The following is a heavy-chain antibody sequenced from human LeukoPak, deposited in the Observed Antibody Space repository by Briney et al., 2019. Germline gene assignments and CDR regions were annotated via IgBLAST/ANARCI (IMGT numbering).Heavy chain of an antibody. J-gene: IGHJ6*04. Sequence: GGSLRLSCTASGFTFDDYDMNWVRQAPGKGLEWVSYISSSGSTIYYADSVKGRFTISRDNAKNSLYLQMNSLRAEDTAVYYCAELGITMIGGVWGKGTTVTISS. CDR1: GFTFDDYD. V-gene: IGHV3-48*03. CDR3: AELGITMIGGV. D-gene: IGHD3-10*02. CDR2: ISSSGSTI.